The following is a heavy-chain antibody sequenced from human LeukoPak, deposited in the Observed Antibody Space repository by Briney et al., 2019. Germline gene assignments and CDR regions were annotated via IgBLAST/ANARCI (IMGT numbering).Heavy chain of an antibody. CDR2: INSDGSST. V-gene: IGHV3-74*01. Sequence: GGSLRLSCAASGFTFRSYWMHWVRQAPGKGLLWVSRINSDGSSTSYADFVKGRFTISRDNAKNTLYLQMNSLRDDDTAVYYCANSLGLAARSWGQGTLVTVSS. D-gene: IGHD6-13*01. CDR3: ANSLGLAARS. CDR1: GFTFRSYW. J-gene: IGHJ5*02.